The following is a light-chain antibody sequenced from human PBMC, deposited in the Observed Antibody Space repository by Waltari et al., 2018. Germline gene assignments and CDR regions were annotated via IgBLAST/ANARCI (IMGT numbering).Light chain of an antibody. J-gene: IGLJ3*02. CDR3: QTWDTGTRV. Sequence: QLVVTQSPSASASLGAAVKLTCTLSSGHSTYTIAWHQQQSAKSPRYLMRLNSDGIHIKVDGVHDRSAGSSCGAARYITISRLPSEDEADYYCQTWDTGTRVFGAGTKLTVL. V-gene: IGLV4-69*01. CDR1: SGHSTYT. CDR2: LNSDGIH.